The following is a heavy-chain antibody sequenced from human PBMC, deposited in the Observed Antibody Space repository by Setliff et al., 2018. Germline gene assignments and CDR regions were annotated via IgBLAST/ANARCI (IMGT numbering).Heavy chain of an antibody. CDR1: GFGFTTFG. D-gene: IGHD4-4*01. J-gene: IGHJ5*02. CDR3: SRGPSKVQFDT. Sequence: ASVKVSCKTSGFGFTTFGFSWVRQAPGQGLEWLGSISPYSGNTNYPQWLQDRVTMTIDTSATTVYMELQSLRSDDTAVYYCSRGPSKVQFDTWGRGIPVTVSS. CDR2: ISPYSGNT. V-gene: IGHV1-18*01.